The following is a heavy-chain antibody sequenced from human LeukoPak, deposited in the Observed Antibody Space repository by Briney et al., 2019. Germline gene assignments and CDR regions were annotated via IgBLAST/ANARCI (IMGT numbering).Heavy chain of an antibody. V-gene: IGHV4-30-2*01. J-gene: IGHJ4*02. CDR1: GGSISSGGYS. CDR3: ATSPYYDFWSGYAA. CDR2: IYHSGST. D-gene: IGHD3-3*01. Sequence: PSQTLSLTCAVSGGSISSGGYSWSWIRQPPGKGLEWIGYIYHSGSTYYNPSPKSRVTISVDRSKNQFSLKLSSVTAADTAVYYCATSPYYDFWSGYAAWGQGTLVTVSS.